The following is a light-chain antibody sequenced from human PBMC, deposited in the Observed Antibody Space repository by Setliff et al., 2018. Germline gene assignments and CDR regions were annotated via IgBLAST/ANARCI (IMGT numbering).Light chain of an antibody. CDR2: DVS. CDR1: SSDVGGYNY. CDR3: SSYAGSLYV. Sequence: SVLTQPRSVSGSPGQSVTISCTGTSSDVGGYNYVSWYQQHPGKAPKLMIYDVSKRPSGVPDRFSGSKSGNTASLTVSGLQAEDGADYYCSSYAGSLYVFGTGTKVTVL. J-gene: IGLJ1*01. V-gene: IGLV2-11*01.